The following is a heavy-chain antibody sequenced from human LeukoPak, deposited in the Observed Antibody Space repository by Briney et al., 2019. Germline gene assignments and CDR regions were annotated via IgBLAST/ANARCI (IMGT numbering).Heavy chain of an antibody. D-gene: IGHD2-2*01. CDR3: ARRPCSSISCFFDY. J-gene: IGHJ4*02. CDR1: GYSFTSYW. CDR2: IFPGDSDT. V-gene: IGHV5-51*01. Sequence: GESLKISCKGSGYSFTSYWIGWVRQMPGKGLEWVGIIFPGDSDTRYSPSFQGQVTISADKSISAAYLQWSNLKASDTAMYFCARRPCSSISCFFDYWGQGTLVTVSS.